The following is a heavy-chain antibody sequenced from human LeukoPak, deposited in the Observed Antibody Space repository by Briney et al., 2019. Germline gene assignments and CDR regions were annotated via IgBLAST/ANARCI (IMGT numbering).Heavy chain of an antibody. D-gene: IGHD1-26*01. CDR1: GFMFSSYA. J-gene: IGHJ4*02. V-gene: IGHV3-30*04. Sequence: GGSLRLSCAASGFMFSSYAMHWVRQAPGKGLEWVAVISFDGSNKYYGDSAKGRFTISRDNSNNTLFLQMNTLRAEDTAMYYCARVVGTNEWTGAYWGQGTLVTVSS. CDR3: ARVVGTNEWTGAY. CDR2: ISFDGSNK.